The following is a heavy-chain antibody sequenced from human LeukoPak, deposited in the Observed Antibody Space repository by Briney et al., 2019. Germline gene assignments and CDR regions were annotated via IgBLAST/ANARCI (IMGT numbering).Heavy chain of an antibody. D-gene: IGHD6-13*01. Sequence: PGGSLRLSCAASGFTVSSNYMSWVRQAPGKGLEWVSVIYSGGSTYYADSVKGRFTISRDNSKNTLYLQMNSLRAEDTAVYYCARGARFRIAAAAYWGQGTLVTVSS. CDR2: IYSGGST. CDR1: GFTVSSNY. V-gene: IGHV3-53*01. J-gene: IGHJ4*02. CDR3: ARGARFRIAAAAY.